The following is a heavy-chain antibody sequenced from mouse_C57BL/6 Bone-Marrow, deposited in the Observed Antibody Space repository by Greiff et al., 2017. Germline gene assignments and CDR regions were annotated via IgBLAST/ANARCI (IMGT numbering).Heavy chain of an antibody. CDR1: GYTFTSYW. D-gene: IGHD2-4*01. V-gene: IGHV1-59*01. J-gene: IGHJ3*01. Sequence: LQESGAELVRPGTSVKLSCKASGYTFTSYWMHWVKQRPGQGLEWIGVIDPSDSYTNYNQKFKGKATLTVDTSSSTAYMQLSSLTSEDSAVYYCARRIRAYWGQGTLVTVSA. CDR2: IDPSDSYT. CDR3: ARRIRAY.